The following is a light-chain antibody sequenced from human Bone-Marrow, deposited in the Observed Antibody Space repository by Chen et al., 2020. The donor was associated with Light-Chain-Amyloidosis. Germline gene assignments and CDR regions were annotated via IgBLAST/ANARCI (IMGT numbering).Light chain of an antibody. CDR3: RSADSSSTYVVV. CDR1: DLPTKY. V-gene: IGLV3-25*03. J-gene: IGLJ2*01. CDR2: RDT. Sequence: SYELTQPPSVSVSPGQTARITCSGDDLPTKYAYWYQQKPGQAPVLVIHRDTERPSGISERFSGSSAGTTAELTINGVQAEDDADDHCRSADSSSTYVVVFGGGTKLTAL.